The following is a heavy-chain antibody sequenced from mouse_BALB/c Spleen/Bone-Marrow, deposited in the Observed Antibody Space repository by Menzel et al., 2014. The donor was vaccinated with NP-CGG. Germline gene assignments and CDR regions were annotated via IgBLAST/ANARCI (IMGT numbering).Heavy chain of an antibody. Sequence: QVQLQQSGAELMKPGASVKISCKATGYTFSSYWIEWVKQRPGHGLEWIGEILPGSGSTNYNEKFKGKATFTADTSSNAAYLHLSSVASEDSAVYYCARRGISWFAYWGQGTLVTVSA. CDR3: ARRGISWFAY. CDR1: GYTFSSYW. V-gene: IGHV1-9*01. J-gene: IGHJ3*01. CDR2: ILPGSGST.